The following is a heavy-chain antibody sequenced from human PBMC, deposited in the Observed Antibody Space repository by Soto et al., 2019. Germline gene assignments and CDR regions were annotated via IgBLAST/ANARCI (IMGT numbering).Heavy chain of an antibody. J-gene: IGHJ4*02. CDR3: ARGSRIAAAGTLFDY. Sequence: GASVKVSCKASGYTFATSYIHWVRQAPGQGLEWVARISANNGYTNYADKFRGRVTVTTDTSTSTAYMELRSLRSDDTAVYYCARGSRIAAAGTLFDYWGQGTLVTVSS. D-gene: IGHD6-13*01. CDR2: ISANNGYT. V-gene: IGHV1-18*04. CDR1: GYTFATSY.